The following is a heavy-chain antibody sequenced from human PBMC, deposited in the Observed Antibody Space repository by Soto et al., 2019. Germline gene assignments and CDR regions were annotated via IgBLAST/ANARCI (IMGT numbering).Heavy chain of an antibody. Sequence: ASVKVSCTASGYTFTGYYMHWVRQAPGQGLEWMGWINPNSGGTNYAQKFQGWVTMTRDTSISTAYMELSRLRSDDTAVYYCAVQYCSGGSCSPQDAFDIWGQGTMVTVS. CDR2: INPNSGGT. J-gene: IGHJ3*02. D-gene: IGHD2-15*01. V-gene: IGHV1-2*04. CDR3: AVQYCSGGSCSPQDAFDI. CDR1: GYTFTGYY.